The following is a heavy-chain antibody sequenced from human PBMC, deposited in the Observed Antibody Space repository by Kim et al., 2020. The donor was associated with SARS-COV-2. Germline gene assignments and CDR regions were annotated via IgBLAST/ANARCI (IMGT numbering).Heavy chain of an antibody. CDR2: ISWNSGSI. CDR1: GFTFDDYA. D-gene: IGHD1-26*01. Sequence: GGSLRLSCAASGFTFDDYAMHWVRQAPGKGLEWVSGISWNSGSIGYADSVKGRFTISRDNAKNSLYLQMNSLRAEDTALYYCAKVSVDKWELRGNYGMDVWGQGTTVTVSS. J-gene: IGHJ6*02. CDR3: AKVSVDKWELRGNYGMDV. V-gene: IGHV3-9*01.